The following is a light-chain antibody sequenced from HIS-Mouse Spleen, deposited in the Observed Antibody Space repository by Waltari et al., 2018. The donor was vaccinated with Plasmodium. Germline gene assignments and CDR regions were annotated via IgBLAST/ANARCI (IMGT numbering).Light chain of an antibody. CDR1: KLGYQY. CDR3: QAWDSSTVV. CDR2: QDS. Sequence: SYQLTQPPSVSVSPGQTASLPCTRDKLGYQYACWYQQKPGQSPVLVIYQDSKRPSGIPERFSGSNAGNTATLTISGTQAMDEADYYCQAWDSSTVVFGGGTKLTVL. V-gene: IGLV3-1*01. J-gene: IGLJ2*01.